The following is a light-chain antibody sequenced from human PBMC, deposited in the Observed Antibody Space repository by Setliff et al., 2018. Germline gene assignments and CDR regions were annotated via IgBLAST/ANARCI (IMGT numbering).Light chain of an antibody. CDR1: GGLVGGYNY. CDR2: GVS. Sequence: QSALTQPPSASGSPGQSVTISCTGTGGLVGGYNYVSWYQQHPGKAPKLIIYGVSDRPSGVSSRFSGSKSGNTASLTISGLQTEDEADYYCNAYTAGTTYVFGTGTRSPS. J-gene: IGLJ1*01. CDR3: NAYTAGTTYV. V-gene: IGLV2-14*01.